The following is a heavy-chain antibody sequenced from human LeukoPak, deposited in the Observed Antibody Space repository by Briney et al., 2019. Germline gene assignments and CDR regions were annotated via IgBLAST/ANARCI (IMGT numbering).Heavy chain of an antibody. CDR2: INPKSGVT. J-gene: IGHJ4*02. D-gene: IGHD5-18*01. Sequence: ASVKVSRKPSGYPFDNYYMHWVRQAPGQGLEWMGWINPKSGVTNYAQKSQGRVTMTTDTASTTAYMELSRLRSDDTAIYYCARLWITRGYTYGYTVYWGQGTLVTVSS. CDR1: GYPFDNYY. V-gene: IGHV1-2*02. CDR3: ARLWITRGYTYGYTVY.